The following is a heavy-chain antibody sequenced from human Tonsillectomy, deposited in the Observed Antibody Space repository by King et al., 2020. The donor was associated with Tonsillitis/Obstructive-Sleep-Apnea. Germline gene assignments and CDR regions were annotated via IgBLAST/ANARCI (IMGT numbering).Heavy chain of an antibody. Sequence: VQLQESGPGLVKPSQTLSLTCTVSGGSTSSGGYYWSWIRQHPGKGLEWIGYIYYSGSTYYNPSLKSRVTISVDTSKNQFSLKLSSVTAAEPAVYYCARAGYCSSTSCYTRFAFDIWGQGTMVTVSS. D-gene: IGHD2-2*02. CDR1: GGSTSSGGYY. V-gene: IGHV4-31*03. CDR2: IYYSGST. J-gene: IGHJ3*02. CDR3: ARAGYCSSTSCYTRFAFDI.